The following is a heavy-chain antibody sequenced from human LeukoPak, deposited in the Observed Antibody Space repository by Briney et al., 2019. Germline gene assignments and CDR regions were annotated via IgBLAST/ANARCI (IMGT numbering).Heavy chain of an antibody. D-gene: IGHD3-9*01. V-gene: IGHV3-21*01. J-gene: IGHJ3*02. CDR2: ISSSSSYI. CDR3: ARRDDILNDDAFDI. CDR1: GFTFSSYS. Sequence: SGGSLRLSCAASGFTFSSYSMNWVRQAPGKGLEWVSSISSSSSYIYYADSVKGRFTISRDNAKNSLYLQMNSLRAEDTAVYYCARRDDILNDDAFDIWGQGTMVTVSS.